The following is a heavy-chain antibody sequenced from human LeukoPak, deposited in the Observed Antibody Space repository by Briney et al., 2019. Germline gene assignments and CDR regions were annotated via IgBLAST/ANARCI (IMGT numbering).Heavy chain of an antibody. CDR2: LSTNNGAT. V-gene: IGHV1-2*06. Sequence: GASVKVSCKASGYTFTGSYIHWVRQAPGQGLEWMGRLSTNNGATNYAQKFQGRVTMTRDTSITTAYMELTRPTSDDTAVYYCARGGQPPGWGQGTLVTVSS. CDR1: GYTFTGSY. J-gene: IGHJ4*02. CDR3: ARGGQPPG. D-gene: IGHD5-12*01.